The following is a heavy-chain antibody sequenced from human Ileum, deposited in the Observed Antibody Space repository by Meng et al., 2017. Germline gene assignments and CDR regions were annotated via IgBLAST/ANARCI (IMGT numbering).Heavy chain of an antibody. D-gene: IGHD1-26*01. CDR2: INQDGNTK. CDR1: GFTLSTYW. J-gene: IGHJ4*02. Sequence: GGSLRLSCAASGFTLSTYWMSWVRQAPGKGLEWVVRINQDGNTKHYVDSVKGRFTISRDNAKNSLYLQMNSLRAEDTSVYYCARLGPIISETSWDSWGQGTLVTVSS. V-gene: IGHV3-7*01. CDR3: ARLGPIISETSWDS.